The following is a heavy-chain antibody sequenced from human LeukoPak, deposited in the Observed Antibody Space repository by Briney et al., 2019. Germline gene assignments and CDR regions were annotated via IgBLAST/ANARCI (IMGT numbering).Heavy chain of an antibody. D-gene: IGHD3-22*01. CDR1: GDSISSGDYY. V-gene: IGHV4-30-4*08. CDR3: ARGPYSYDSSGAFDI. CDR2: ITHSGST. J-gene: IGHJ3*02. Sequence: SQTLSLTCTVSGDSISSGDYYWSWIRQPPGKGLEWIGEITHSGSTNYNPSLKSRVTISVDTSKNQFSLKLSSVTAADTAVYFCARGPYSYDSSGAFDIWGQGTMVTVSS.